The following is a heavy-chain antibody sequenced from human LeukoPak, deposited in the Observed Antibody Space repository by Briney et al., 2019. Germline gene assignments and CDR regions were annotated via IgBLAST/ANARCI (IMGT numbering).Heavy chain of an antibody. D-gene: IGHD4-23*01. CDR1: GYTFTTYG. CDR2: ISGYNGNT. CDR3: ARSDFGGAADY. J-gene: IGHJ4*02. V-gene: IGHV1-18*01. Sequence: GASVNVSCKASGYTFTTYGISWVRQAPGQGLEWMGWISGYNGNTNYAQKLQGRVTMTTDTSTSTAFMELRSLRSDDTAIYYCARSDFGGAADYWGQGTLVTVS.